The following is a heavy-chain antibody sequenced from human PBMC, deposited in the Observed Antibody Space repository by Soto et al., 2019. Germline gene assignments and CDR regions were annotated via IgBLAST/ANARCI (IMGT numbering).Heavy chain of an antibody. V-gene: IGHV4-31*03. CDR2: ISYSGST. Sequence: QVQLQESGPGLVKPSQTLSLTCPVSGASISSRGFYWTWIRQLPGKGLEWIGYISYSGSTNYSPSLKSRRNISIDTSDNHFSPQLTSVTAADTAVYYCARQSTVTGNYYLDSWGQGTLGTVAT. D-gene: IGHD4-17*01. CDR1: GASISSRGFY. J-gene: IGHJ4*02. CDR3: ARQSTVTGNYYLDS.